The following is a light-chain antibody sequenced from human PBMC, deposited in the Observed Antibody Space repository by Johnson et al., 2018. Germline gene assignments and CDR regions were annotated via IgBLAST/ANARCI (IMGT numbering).Light chain of an antibody. V-gene: IGLV1-51*02. Sequence: QSVLTQPPSVSAAPGQKVTISCSGSSSNIGNNYVSWYQQLPGTAPKLLIYENNKRPSGIPDRFSGSKSGTSATLGLTGLQTGDEAEYYCGTWDRSLSAGNVFGTGTKVTVL. CDR2: ENN. CDR1: SSNIGNNY. J-gene: IGLJ1*01. CDR3: GTWDRSLSAGNV.